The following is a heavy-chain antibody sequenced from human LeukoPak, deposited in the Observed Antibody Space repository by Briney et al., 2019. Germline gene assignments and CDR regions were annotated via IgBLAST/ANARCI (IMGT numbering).Heavy chain of an antibody. D-gene: IGHD2-15*01. J-gene: IGHJ5*02. CDR1: GGSVSRGSYY. CDR2: IYYSGST. CDR3: ARDPRSSGYCSGGSCSDWFDP. V-gene: IGHV4-61*01. Sequence: PSETLSLTCTVSGGSVSRGSYYWSWIRQPPGKGLEWIGYIYYSGSTNYNPSLKSRVTISVDTPKNQFSLKLSSVTAADTAVYYCARDPRSSGYCSGGSCSDWFDPWGQGTLVTVSS.